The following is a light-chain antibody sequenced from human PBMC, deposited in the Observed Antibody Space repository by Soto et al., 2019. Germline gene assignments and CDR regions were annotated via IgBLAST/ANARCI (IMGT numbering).Light chain of an antibody. Sequence: QPVLTQPPSASGTPGQRVTFSCSGGSFNIGANSVNWYQQLPGTAPKLLIYSNNQRPSGVPDRFSGSKSGTSASLAISGLQSEDEADYYSAAWDDSLNGLVFGGGTKLTVL. CDR2: SNN. CDR3: AAWDDSLNGLV. CDR1: SFNIGANS. J-gene: IGLJ2*01. V-gene: IGLV1-44*01.